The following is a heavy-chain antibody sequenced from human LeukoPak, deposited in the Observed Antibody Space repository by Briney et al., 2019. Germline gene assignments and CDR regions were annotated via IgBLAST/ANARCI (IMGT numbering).Heavy chain of an antibody. CDR3: ARDGDFWSGYHFDY. Sequence: PGGSLGLSCEASGFTFSSYWMHWVRQAPGKGLVWVSRINTDGSSTSYADSVKGRFTISRDNAKNTLYLQMNSLRAEDTAVYYCARDGDFWSGYHFDYWGQGTLVTVSS. CDR2: INTDGSST. J-gene: IGHJ4*02. D-gene: IGHD3-3*01. CDR1: GFTFSSYW. V-gene: IGHV3-74*01.